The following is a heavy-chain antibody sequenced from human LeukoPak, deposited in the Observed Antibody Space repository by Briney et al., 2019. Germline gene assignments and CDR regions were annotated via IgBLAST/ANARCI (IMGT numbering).Heavy chain of an antibody. V-gene: IGHV4-39*01. CDR3: ARQSASDYYDSSDSFDY. Sequence: SETLSLTCTVSGGSISSSNYYWGWIRQPPGKGLEWIGSIYYSGSTYYNPSLKSRVTISVDTSKNQFSLKLGSVTAADTAVYYCARQSASDYYDSSDSFDYWGQGTLVTVSS. J-gene: IGHJ4*02. CDR2: IYYSGST. D-gene: IGHD3-22*01. CDR1: GGSISSSNYY.